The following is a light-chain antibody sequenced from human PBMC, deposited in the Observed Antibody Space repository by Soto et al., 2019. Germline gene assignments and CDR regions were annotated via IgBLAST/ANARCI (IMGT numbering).Light chain of an antibody. Sequence: QTVVTQSPSASASLGASVKLTFTLSSGHGNYVIAWHQQQPEKGPRYLMKVKSDGSHSKGDGIPDRFSGSSSGAERYLAISSLQSEDEADYYCQTWDTGIVVFGGGTKLTVL. CDR3: QTWDTGIVV. CDR2: VKSDGSH. CDR1: SGHGNYV. V-gene: IGLV4-69*01. J-gene: IGLJ2*01.